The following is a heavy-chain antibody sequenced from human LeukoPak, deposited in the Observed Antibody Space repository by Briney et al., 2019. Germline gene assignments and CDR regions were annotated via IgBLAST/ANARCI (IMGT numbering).Heavy chain of an antibody. CDR1: GFTFSSYE. V-gene: IGHV3-48*03. CDR2: ISSSGSTI. D-gene: IGHD5-18*01. J-gene: IGHJ6*03. Sequence: QPGGSLRLSXAASGFTFSSYEMNWVRQAPGKGLEWVSYISSSGSTIYYADSVKGRFTISRDNAKNSLYLQMNSLRAEDTAVYYCARDRAMAYYYYYMDVWGKGTTVTVSS. CDR3: ARDRAMAYYYYYMDV.